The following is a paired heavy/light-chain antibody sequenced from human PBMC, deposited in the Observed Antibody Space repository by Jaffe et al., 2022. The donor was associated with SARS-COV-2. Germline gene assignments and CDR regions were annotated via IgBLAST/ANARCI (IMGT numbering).Heavy chain of an antibody. Sequence: QLQLQESGPGLVKPSETLSLTCTVSGGSISSSSYYWGWIRQPPGKGLEWIGSIYYSGSTYYNPSLKSRVTISVDTSKNQFSLKLSSVTAADTAVYYCASRGDYYDSSGHIGGPFDYWGQGTLVTVSS. CDR2: IYYSGST. CDR1: GGSISSSSYY. V-gene: IGHV4-39*01. D-gene: IGHD3-22*01. J-gene: IGHJ4*02. CDR3: ASRGDYYDSSGHIGGPFDY.
Light chain of an antibody. CDR1: QSISSW. Sequence: DIQMTQSPSTLSASVGDRVTITCRASQSISSWLAWYQQKPGKAPKLLIYKASSLESGVPSRFSGSGSGTEFTLTISSLQPDDFATYYCQQYNSYFRTFGQGTKVEIK. J-gene: IGKJ1*01. CDR2: KAS. V-gene: IGKV1-5*03. CDR3: QQYNSYFRT.